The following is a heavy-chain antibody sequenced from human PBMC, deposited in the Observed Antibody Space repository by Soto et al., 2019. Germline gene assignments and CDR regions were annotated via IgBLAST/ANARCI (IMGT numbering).Heavy chain of an antibody. V-gene: IGHV3-23*01. CDR2: ITASGAST. CDR1: GFTFSNYA. Sequence: GGSLRLSCAASGFTFSNYAMTWVRQAPGKGLDWVATITASGASTYYADSVKGRFTISRDNSKNILYLQMNSLRAEDTAAYYCAKAVVPAATWKFDSRGQASLVTVPS. J-gene: IGHJ4*02. CDR3: AKAVVPAATWKFDS. D-gene: IGHD2-2*01.